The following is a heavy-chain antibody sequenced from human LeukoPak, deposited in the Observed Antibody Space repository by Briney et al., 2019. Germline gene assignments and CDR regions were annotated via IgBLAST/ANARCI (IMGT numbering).Heavy chain of an antibody. D-gene: IGHD3-3*01. J-gene: IGHJ3*02. CDR1: GFTFSSYA. CDR2: ISYDGSNK. CDR3: AREGYDFWSGYPGAFDI. V-gene: IGHV3-30-3*01. Sequence: GGSLRLSCAASGFTFSSYAMHWVRQAPGKGLECVAVISYDGSNKYYADSVKGRFTISRDNSKNTLYLQMNSLRAEDTAVYYCAREGYDFWSGYPGAFDIWGQGTMVTVSS.